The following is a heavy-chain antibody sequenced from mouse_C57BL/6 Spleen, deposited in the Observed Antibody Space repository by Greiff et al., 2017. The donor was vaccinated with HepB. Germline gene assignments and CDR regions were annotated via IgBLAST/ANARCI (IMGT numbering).Heavy chain of an antibody. CDR2: INPNNGGT. CDR3: AREGDYGFAY. V-gene: IGHV1-26*01. J-gene: IGHJ3*01. Sequence: EVQLQQSGPELVKPGASVKISCKASGYTFTDYYMNWVKQSHGKSLEWIGDINPNNGGTSYNQKFKGKATLTVDKSSSPAYMELRSLTSEDSAVYYCAREGDYGFAYWGQGTLVTVSA. CDR1: GYTFTDYY. D-gene: IGHD2-4*01.